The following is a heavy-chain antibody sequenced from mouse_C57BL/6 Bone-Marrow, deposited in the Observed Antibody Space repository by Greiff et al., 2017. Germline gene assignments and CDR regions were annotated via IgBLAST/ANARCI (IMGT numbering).Heavy chain of an antibody. V-gene: IGHV1-7*01. J-gene: IGHJ3*01. CDR2: INPSSGYT. Sequence: VQLQQSGAELAKPGASVKLSCKASGYTFTSYWMHWVKQRPGQGLEWIGYINPSSGYTKYNQKFKDKATLTADKSYSTAYMQLSSRTYEDSAVYYCAIPLLLLRYRAWFAYWGQGTLVTVSA. CDR1: GYTFTSYW. CDR3: AIPLLLLRYRAWFAY. D-gene: IGHD1-1*01.